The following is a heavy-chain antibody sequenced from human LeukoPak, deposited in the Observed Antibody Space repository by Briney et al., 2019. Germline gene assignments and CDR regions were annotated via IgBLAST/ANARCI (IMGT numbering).Heavy chain of an antibody. CDR1: GYTFTSYA. CDR2: INTNTGNP. J-gene: IGHJ6*02. CDR3: ARIRVDIVATIRYYYGMDV. Sequence: ASVKVSCKASGYTFTSYAMNWVRQAPGQGLEWMGWINTNTGNPTYAQGFTGRFVFSLDTSVSTAYLQISGLKAEDTAVYYCARIRVDIVATIRYYYGMDVWGQGTTVTVSS. D-gene: IGHD5-12*01. V-gene: IGHV7-4-1*02.